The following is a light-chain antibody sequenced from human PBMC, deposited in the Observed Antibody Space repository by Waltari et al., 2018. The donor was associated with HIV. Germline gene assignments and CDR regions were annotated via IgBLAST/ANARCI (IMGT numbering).Light chain of an antibody. Sequence: QSVLTQSSSASGTPGQRVTIPCSGSTSNIGSNYGYWYQQLPGTAPKPLIYRNNQRPSGVPDRFSGSKSGTSASLAISGLRSEDEADYYCAAWDDSLEGIWVLGGGTKLTVL. CDR3: AAWDDSLEGIWV. V-gene: IGLV1-47*01. CDR2: RNN. J-gene: IGLJ3*02. CDR1: TSNIGSNY.